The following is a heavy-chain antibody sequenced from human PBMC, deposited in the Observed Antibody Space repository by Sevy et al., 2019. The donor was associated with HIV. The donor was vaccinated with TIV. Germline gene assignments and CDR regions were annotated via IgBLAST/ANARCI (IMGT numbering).Heavy chain of an antibody. Sequence: GGSLRLSCAASGFTFSSYGMHWVRQAPGKGLEWVAVISYDGSNKYYADSVKGRFTISRDNSKNTLYLQMNSLRAEDTAVYYCAKDSLSGSYYSDTPLFDYWGQGTLVTVSS. CDR1: GFTFSSYG. CDR3: AKDSLSGSYYSDTPLFDY. J-gene: IGHJ4*02. D-gene: IGHD1-26*01. CDR2: ISYDGSNK. V-gene: IGHV3-30*18.